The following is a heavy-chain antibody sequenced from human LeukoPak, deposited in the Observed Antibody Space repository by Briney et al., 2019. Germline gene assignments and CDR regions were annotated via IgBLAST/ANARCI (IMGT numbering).Heavy chain of an antibody. Sequence: GASVKVSCKASGGTFSSYALSWVRQAPGQGLEWMGWIIPIFGTANYAQKFQGRATITADESTSTAYMGLSSLRSEDTAVYYLASNQYYDIMTGYYRPYYNGMDVWGKGTTGTVSS. CDR1: GGTFSSYA. D-gene: IGHD3-9*01. CDR3: ASNQYYDIMTGYYRPYYNGMDV. CDR2: IIPIFGTA. J-gene: IGHJ6*04. V-gene: IGHV1-69*13.